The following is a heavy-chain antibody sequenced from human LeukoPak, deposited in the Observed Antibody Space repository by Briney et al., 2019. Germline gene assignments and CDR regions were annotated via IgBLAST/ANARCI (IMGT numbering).Heavy chain of an antibody. Sequence: SETLSLTCAVSGYSISSSNWWGWIRQPPGKGLEWIGYIYYSGRTNYNPSLKSRVTMSVDTSKNQFSLKLSSVTALDTAVYYCARSRFDAFDIWGQGTMVTVSS. CDR2: IYYSGRT. CDR1: GYSISSSNW. D-gene: IGHD3-10*01. V-gene: IGHV4-28*06. CDR3: ARSRFDAFDI. J-gene: IGHJ3*02.